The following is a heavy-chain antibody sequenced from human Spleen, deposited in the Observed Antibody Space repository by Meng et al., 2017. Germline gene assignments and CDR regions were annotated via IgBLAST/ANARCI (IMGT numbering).Heavy chain of an antibody. V-gene: IGHV4-59*08. CDR3: ARYHYDGSAYHYYFDY. CDR1: GGSISNYY. D-gene: IGHD3-22*01. Sequence: QVQLQESGPGLVKPSETLSLTCTVSGGSISNYYWGWIRQPPGKGLEWIGYVYYSGSTSYNSSLKSRVTISVDTSKNQFSLKLSSVTAADTAVYYCARYHYDGSAYHYYFDYWGQGTLVTVSS. J-gene: IGHJ4*02. CDR2: VYYSGST.